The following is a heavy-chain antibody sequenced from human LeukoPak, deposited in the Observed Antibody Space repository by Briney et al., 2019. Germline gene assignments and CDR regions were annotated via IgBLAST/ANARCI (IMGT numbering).Heavy chain of an antibody. CDR2: IIPILGIA. J-gene: IGHJ6*02. V-gene: IGHV1-69*04. CDR1: GGTFSSYA. CDR3: DYYDSSGYYYEYYGMDV. D-gene: IGHD3-22*01. Sequence: SVKVSCKASGGTFSSYAISWVRQAPGQGLEWMGRIIPILGIANYAQKFQGRVTITADKSTSTAYMELSSLRSEDTAVYYCDYYDSSGYYYEYYGMDVWGQGTTATVSS.